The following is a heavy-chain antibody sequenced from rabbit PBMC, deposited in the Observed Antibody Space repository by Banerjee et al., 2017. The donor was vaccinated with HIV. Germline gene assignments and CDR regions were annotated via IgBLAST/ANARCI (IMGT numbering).Heavy chain of an antibody. J-gene: IGHJ4*01. CDR3: ARDLAGAIGWNFNL. V-gene: IGHV1S45*01. CDR1: GFSFSNKYV. D-gene: IGHD4-1*01. CDR2: IDTSSGNT. Sequence: QEQLEESGGDLVKPEGSLTLTCTASGFSFSNKYVMCWVRQAPGKGLEWIACIDTSSGNTVYATWAKGRFTISRTSSTTVALQMTSLTAADTATYFCARDLAGAIGWNFNLWGPGTLVTVS.